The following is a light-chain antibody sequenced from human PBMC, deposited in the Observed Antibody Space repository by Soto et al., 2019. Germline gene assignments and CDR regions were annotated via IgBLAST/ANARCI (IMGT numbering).Light chain of an antibody. J-gene: IGKJ1*01. Sequence: DIVMTQSPATLSVSPGERATLSCRASQSVSTNLAWYQKKPGQAPRLLIYGASTRATGIPARFSGSGSGTEFTLTISSLQSEDFAFYYCQQYNNWWTFGQGTRVEIK. CDR3: QQYNNWWT. V-gene: IGKV3-15*01. CDR1: QSVSTN. CDR2: GAS.